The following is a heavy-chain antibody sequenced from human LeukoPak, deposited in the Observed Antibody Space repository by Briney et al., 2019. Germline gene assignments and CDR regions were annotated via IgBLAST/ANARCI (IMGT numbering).Heavy chain of an antibody. CDR3: ARATPDLGGAFDI. V-gene: IGHV3-66*02. Sequence: PGGSLRLSCAASGFTVSSNYVSWVRQAPGKGLEWVSVIYSGGSTYYADSVKGRFTISRDNSKNTLYLQMNSLRAEDTAVYYCARATPDLGGAFDIWGQGTMVTVSS. J-gene: IGHJ3*02. CDR2: IYSGGST. CDR1: GFTVSSNY. D-gene: IGHD1-14*01.